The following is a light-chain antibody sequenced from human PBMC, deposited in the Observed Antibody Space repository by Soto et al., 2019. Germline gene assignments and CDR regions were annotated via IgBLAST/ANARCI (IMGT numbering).Light chain of an antibody. CDR2: GAS. V-gene: IGKV3-20*01. CDR3: QQYNKWPLT. CDR1: QSVISTY. Sequence: EIVLTQSPGTLSLSPGERATLSCRASQSVISTYLAWYQQKPGQAPRLLIYGASSRATGIPDRFSGSGSGTDFTLTISSLQSEDFTVYYCQQYNKWPLTFGQGTKVDIK. J-gene: IGKJ1*01.